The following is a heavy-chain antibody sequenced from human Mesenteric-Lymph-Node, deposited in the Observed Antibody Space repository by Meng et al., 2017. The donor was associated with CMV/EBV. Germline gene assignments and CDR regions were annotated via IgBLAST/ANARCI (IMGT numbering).Heavy chain of an antibody. CDR2: ISSSSSYI. D-gene: IGHD2-2*01. J-gene: IGHJ6*02. CDR1: GFTFSSYS. V-gene: IGHV3-21*01. CDR3: AREGEYQLPRTDYYYGMDV. Sequence: GESLKISCAASGFTFSSYSMNWVRQAPGKGLEWVSSISSSSSYIYYADSVKGRFTISRDNAKNSLYLQMNSLRAEDTAVYYCAREGEYQLPRTDYYYGMDVWGQGTTVTVSS.